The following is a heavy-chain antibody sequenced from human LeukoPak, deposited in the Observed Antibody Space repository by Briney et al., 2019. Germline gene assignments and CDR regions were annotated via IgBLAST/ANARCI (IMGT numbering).Heavy chain of an antibody. CDR3: AKDQGVADDLN. J-gene: IGHJ4*02. Sequence: PGGSLRLSCAASGFTLSSYAMSWVRQAPGKGLEWVSAISGSGGSTYYVDSVKGRFTISRDNSKNTLYLQMNSPRAEDTAVYYCAKDQGVADDLNWGQGTLVTVSS. CDR1: GFTLSSYA. D-gene: IGHD3-3*01. CDR2: ISGSGGST. V-gene: IGHV3-23*01.